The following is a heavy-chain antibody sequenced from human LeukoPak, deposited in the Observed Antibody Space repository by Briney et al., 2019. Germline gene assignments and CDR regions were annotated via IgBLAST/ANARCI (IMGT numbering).Heavy chain of an antibody. J-gene: IGHJ5*02. V-gene: IGHV4-59*01. Sequence: PSETLSLTCTVSGGSISSYYWSWIRQPPGKGLEWIGYIHYSGSTNYNPSLKSRVTISLGASKNQFSLKLSSMTAADTAVYYCARLPTNSMGTRNWFDPWGQGTLVTVSS. D-gene: IGHD1-14*01. CDR2: IHYSGST. CDR3: ARLPTNSMGTRNWFDP. CDR1: GGSISSYY.